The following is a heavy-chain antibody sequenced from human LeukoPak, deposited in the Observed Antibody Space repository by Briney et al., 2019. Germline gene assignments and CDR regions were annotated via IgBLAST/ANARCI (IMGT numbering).Heavy chain of an antibody. CDR1: GFTFSNAW. D-gene: IGHD2-2*01. J-gene: IGHJ4*02. CDR3: TTADIVVVPAAIDY. V-gene: IGHV3-15*01. CDR2: IKSKTDGGTT. Sequence: GGSLRLSCAASGFTFSNAWMSWVRQAPGKGLEWVGRIKSKTDGGTTDYAAPVKGRFTISRDDSKNTLYLQMNSLKTEDTAEYYCTTADIVVVPAAIDYWGQGTLVTVSS.